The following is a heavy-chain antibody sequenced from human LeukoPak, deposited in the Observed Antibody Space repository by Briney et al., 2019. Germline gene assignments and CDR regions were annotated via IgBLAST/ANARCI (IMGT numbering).Heavy chain of an antibody. CDR1: RFTFSSYA. CDR3: AKDISKLYYYYGMDV. Sequence: PGGSLRLSCAASRFTFSSYAMSWVRQAPGKGLEWVSAISGSGGSTYYADSVKGRFTISRDNSKNTLYLQMNSLRAEDTAVYYCAKDISKLYYYYGMDVWGQGTTVTVSS. J-gene: IGHJ6*02. V-gene: IGHV3-23*01. CDR2: ISGSGGST. D-gene: IGHD4-11*01.